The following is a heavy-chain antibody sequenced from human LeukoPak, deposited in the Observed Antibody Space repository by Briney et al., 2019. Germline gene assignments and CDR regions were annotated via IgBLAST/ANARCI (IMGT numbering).Heavy chain of an antibody. J-gene: IGHJ4*02. Sequence: GRSLRLSCAASGFTFSHYAIHWVRQVAGKGLEWVAVISYDGSNKYYADSVKGRFTISRDNSKNTLYLQMNSLRAEDTAVYYCARVQAKSGYSSGWYPPDYWGQGTLVTVSS. CDR1: GFTFSHYA. CDR2: ISYDGSNK. V-gene: IGHV3-30-3*01. D-gene: IGHD6-19*01. CDR3: ARVQAKSGYSSGWYPPDY.